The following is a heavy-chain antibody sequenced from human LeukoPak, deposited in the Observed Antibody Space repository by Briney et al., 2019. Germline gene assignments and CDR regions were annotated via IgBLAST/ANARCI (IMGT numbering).Heavy chain of an antibody. J-gene: IGHJ4*02. CDR1: GGSVSSGSYY. Sequence: SETLSLTCTVSGGSVSSGSYYWSWIRQPPGKGLEWIGYIYYSGSTNYNPSLKSRVTISVDTSKNQFSLKLSSVTAADTAVYYCARSRYIGSGSDYWGQGTLVTVSS. V-gene: IGHV4-61*01. D-gene: IGHD1-26*01. CDR3: ARSRYIGSGSDY. CDR2: IYYSGST.